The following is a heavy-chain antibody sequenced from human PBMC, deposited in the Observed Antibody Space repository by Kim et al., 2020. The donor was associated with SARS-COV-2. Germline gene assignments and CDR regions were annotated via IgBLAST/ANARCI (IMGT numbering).Heavy chain of an antibody. CDR2: IYYSGST. D-gene: IGHD2-15*01. CDR1: GGSISSYY. J-gene: IGHJ6*02. V-gene: IGHV4-59*01. Sequence: SETLSLTCTVSGGSISSYYWSWIRQPPGKGLEWIGYIYYSGSTNYNPSLKSRVTISVDTSKNQFSLKLSSVTAADTAVYYCARVPVYCSGGSCYSTPLYYYGMDVWGQGTTVTVSS. CDR3: ARVPVYCSGGSCYSTPLYYYGMDV.